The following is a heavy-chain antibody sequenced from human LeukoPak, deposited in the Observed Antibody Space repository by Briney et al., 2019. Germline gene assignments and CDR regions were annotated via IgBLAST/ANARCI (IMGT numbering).Heavy chain of an antibody. D-gene: IGHD3-3*01. Sequence: PGGSLRLSCAASGFTFSSYAMSWVRQAPGKGLEWVSAISGSGGSTYYADSVKGRFTISRDNSKNTLYLQMNSLRAEDTAVYYCARAGITIFGVVPTLYGMDVWGQGTTVTVSS. V-gene: IGHV3-23*01. CDR3: ARAGITIFGVVPTLYGMDV. J-gene: IGHJ6*02. CDR2: ISGSGGST. CDR1: GFTFSSYA.